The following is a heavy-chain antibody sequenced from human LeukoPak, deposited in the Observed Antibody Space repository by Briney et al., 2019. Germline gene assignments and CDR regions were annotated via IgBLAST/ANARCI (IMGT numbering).Heavy chain of an antibody. J-gene: IGHJ4*02. Sequence: GGSLRLSCAASGFTFGSYAMHWVRQAPGKGLEWVAVIAHDETNRFYADSVKGRFTISRDNSMNTLYLRMNSLRPEDTAVYFCARDLLPGAPDYFDYWGQGTLVTVS. D-gene: IGHD2-2*01. CDR1: GFTFGSYA. CDR2: IAHDETNR. CDR3: ARDLLPGAPDYFDY. V-gene: IGHV3-30*04.